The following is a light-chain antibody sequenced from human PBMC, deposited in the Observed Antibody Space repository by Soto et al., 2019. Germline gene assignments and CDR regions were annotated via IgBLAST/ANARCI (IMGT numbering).Light chain of an antibody. CDR2: EVS. Sequence: QSALTQPASVSGSPGQSITISCTGTSSDVGTYNLVSWYQQHPGKAPRLMIYEVSKRPSGVSNRFSGSKSGNTASLTISGLQAEDEADYYCCSYARSGIWVFGGGTKVTVL. V-gene: IGLV2-23*02. CDR3: CSYARSGIWV. J-gene: IGLJ3*02. CDR1: SSDVGTYNL.